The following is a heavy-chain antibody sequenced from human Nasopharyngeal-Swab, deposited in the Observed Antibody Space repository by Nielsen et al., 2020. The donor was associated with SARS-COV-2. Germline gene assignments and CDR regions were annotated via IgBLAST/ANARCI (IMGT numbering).Heavy chain of an antibody. CDR3: ARGGWYFDF. Sequence: GESLKISCAASGFTFSSYWMSWVRQAPGKGLEWVANIKQDGSEKYYVDSVKGRFTISGDNAKNSLYLQMNSLRAEDTTVYYCARGGWYFDFWGRGTLVTVSS. V-gene: IGHV3-7*04. J-gene: IGHJ2*01. CDR2: IKQDGSEK. CDR1: GFTFSSYW.